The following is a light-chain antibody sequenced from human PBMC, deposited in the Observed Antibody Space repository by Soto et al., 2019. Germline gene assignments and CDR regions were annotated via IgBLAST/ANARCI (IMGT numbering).Light chain of an antibody. Sequence: DIQMTQSPSSLSASVGDRITVTCRASQTISNYLNWYQQKPGKAPKFLILAASSLQSGVPSRFSGSGSGTDFSLTISSLQPEDSAVYYCQQSYSAPYTSGQGTKLEIK. CDR3: QQSYSAPYT. V-gene: IGKV1-39*01. CDR1: QTISNY. CDR2: AAS. J-gene: IGKJ2*01.